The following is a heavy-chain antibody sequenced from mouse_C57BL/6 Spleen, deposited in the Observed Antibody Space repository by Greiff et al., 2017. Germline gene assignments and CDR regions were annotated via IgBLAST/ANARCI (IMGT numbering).Heavy chain of an antibody. CDR3: ARDVSYFDY. Sequence: EVTLQESGPGLVKPSQSLSLTCSVTGYSITSGYYWTWIRQFPGNKLEWMGYISYDGSNKYNPSLKNRISLTRDTSKTQFFLKLNSVTTEDTATYYCARDVSYFDYWGQGTTLTDSS. V-gene: IGHV3-6*01. J-gene: IGHJ2*01. CDR1: GYSITSGYY. CDR2: ISYDGSN.